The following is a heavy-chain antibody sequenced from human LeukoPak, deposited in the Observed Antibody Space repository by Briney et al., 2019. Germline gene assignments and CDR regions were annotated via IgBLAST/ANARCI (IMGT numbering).Heavy chain of an antibody. J-gene: IGHJ3*02. CDR3: ARVRYSYEGALSAFDI. CDR2: ISAYNGNT. V-gene: IGHV1-18*01. D-gene: IGHD5-18*01. CDR1: GYTFTSYG. Sequence: ASVKVSCKASGYTFTSYGISWVRQAPGQGLEWMGWISAYNGNTNYAQKLQGRVTMTTDTSTSTAYMELRSLRSDDTAVYYCARVRYSYEGALSAFDIWGQGTMVTVSS.